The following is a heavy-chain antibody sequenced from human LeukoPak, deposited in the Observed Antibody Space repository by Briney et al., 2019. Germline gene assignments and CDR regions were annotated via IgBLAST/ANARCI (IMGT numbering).Heavy chain of an antibody. Sequence: GRSLRLSCAASGFTFSKYGMHWARQAPGKGLEWVAVIWYDGRHKYYADSVKGRFTISRDNSKNTLYLQMNSLRAEDTAVYYCAKDRAVAGTDARYYFDYWGQGTLVTVSS. CDR2: IWYDGRHK. CDR3: AKDRAVAGTDARYYFDY. CDR1: GFTFSKYG. J-gene: IGHJ4*02. D-gene: IGHD6-19*01. V-gene: IGHV3-33*06.